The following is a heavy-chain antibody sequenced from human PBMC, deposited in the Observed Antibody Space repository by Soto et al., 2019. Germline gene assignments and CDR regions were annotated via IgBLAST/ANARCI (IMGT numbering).Heavy chain of an antibody. CDR1: GYSFTDYH. Sequence: GASVKVSCKASGYSFTDYHIHWVRQAPGQGLEWLGRINPKSGGTSTAQKFQGWVTMTRDRSISTGYMELTRLRSDDTAVYFCARGHSTDCSNGVCSFFYNREMDVPGQAPTVTVSS. V-gene: IGHV1-2*04. J-gene: IGHJ6*02. CDR2: INPKSGGT. D-gene: IGHD2-8*01. CDR3: ARGHSTDCSNGVCSFFYNREMDV.